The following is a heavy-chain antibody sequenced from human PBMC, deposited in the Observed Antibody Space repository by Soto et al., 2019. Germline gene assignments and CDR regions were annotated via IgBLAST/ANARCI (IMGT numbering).Heavy chain of an antibody. J-gene: IGHJ5*02. CDR2: INEDGSQQ. V-gene: IGHV3-7*03. Sequence: EVQLVESGGGLVQPGGSLRLSCAASGFIFSDSWMSWVRQSPGRGLEWVTNINEDGSQQYYVASVKGRFTISRDNARQSVYLQMNSLRVEDTAVYFCVRGRSTETPWGQGTVVNVSS. CDR3: VRGRSTETP. CDR1: GFIFSDSW.